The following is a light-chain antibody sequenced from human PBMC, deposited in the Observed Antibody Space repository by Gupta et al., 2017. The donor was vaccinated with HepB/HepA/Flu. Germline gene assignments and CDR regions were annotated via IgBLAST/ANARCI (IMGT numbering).Light chain of an antibody. Sequence: DIQMTQSPSTLSASIGDRVTITCRASQSISTCLAWYQQKPGKAPKILIHRASNLFSGVPARFRGSGSETEFTLTISSLQPDDFATYYCQHGTNWPWTFGRGTKL. CDR3: QHGTNWPWT. CDR2: RAS. V-gene: IGKV1-5*03. CDR1: QSISTC. J-gene: IGKJ1*01.